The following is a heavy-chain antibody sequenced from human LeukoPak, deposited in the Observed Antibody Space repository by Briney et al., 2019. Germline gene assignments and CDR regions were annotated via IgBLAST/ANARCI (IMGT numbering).Heavy chain of an antibody. D-gene: IGHD3-22*01. Sequence: GGSLRLSCAASGFTFSSYSVNWVRQAPGKGLEWVSYISSSSSTIYYADSVKGRFTISRDNAKNSLYLQMNSLRAEDTAVYYCARDGQWLTGYYFDYWGQGTLVTVSS. CDR3: ARDGQWLTGYYFDY. V-gene: IGHV3-48*04. J-gene: IGHJ4*02. CDR1: GFTFSSYS. CDR2: ISSSSSTI.